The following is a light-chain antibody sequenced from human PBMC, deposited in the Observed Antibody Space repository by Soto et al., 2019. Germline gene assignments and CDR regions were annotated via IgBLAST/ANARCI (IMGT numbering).Light chain of an antibody. CDR1: SSDVGGYNY. V-gene: IGLV2-14*01. Sequence: QSVLSQPASVSGSPGQSITISCAGTSSDVGGYNYVSWYQQHPGKAPKLMISEVSNRPSGVSNRFSGSKSGNTASLTISGLQAEDEADYYCSSYTGTSTLVFGGGTKATVL. CDR2: EVS. CDR3: SSYTGTSTLV. J-gene: IGLJ3*02.